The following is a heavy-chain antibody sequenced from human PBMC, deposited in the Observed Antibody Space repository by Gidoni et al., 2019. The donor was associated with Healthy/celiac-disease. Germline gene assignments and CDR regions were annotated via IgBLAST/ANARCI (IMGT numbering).Heavy chain of an antibody. Sequence: QVQLVESGGGVVQPGRSLRLSCAASGFTFRSYAMHWVRQAPGKGLEWVAVISYDGSNKYYADSVKGRFNISRDNSKNTLYLQMNSLRAEDTAVYYCARDSSSWSYYYYYMDVWGKGTTVTVSS. CDR1: GFTFRSYA. CDR2: ISYDGSNK. J-gene: IGHJ6*03. D-gene: IGHD6-13*01. CDR3: ARDSSSWSYYYYYMDV. V-gene: IGHV3-30-3*01.